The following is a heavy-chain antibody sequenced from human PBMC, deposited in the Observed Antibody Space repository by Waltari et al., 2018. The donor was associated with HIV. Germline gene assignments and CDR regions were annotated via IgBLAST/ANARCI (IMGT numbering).Heavy chain of an antibody. CDR3: AKDPGMDV. CDR2: ISGSGGST. J-gene: IGHJ6*02. CDR1: VFTFSRST. Sequence: EVQLLESGGGLVQPGGSLRLSCAASVFTFSRSTMNWVRQAPGKGLEWVSGISGSGGSTYYADSVKGRLTISRDNSKSTVYLQMNSLRAEDTAIYYCAKDPGMDVWGQGTTVTVSS. V-gene: IGHV3-23*01.